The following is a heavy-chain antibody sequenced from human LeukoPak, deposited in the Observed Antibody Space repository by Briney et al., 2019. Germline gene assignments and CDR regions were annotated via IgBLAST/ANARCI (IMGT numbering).Heavy chain of an antibody. D-gene: IGHD6-19*01. CDR1: GFTFSSYG. Sequence: GGSLRLSCAASGFTFSSYGMHWVRQAPGKGLEWVALIWYDGNNKYYADSVKGRFTISRDNSKNTLYLQLNSLRAEDTAVYYCARDTQWLADFDYWGQGTLVTVSS. V-gene: IGHV3-33*01. CDR3: ARDTQWLADFDY. J-gene: IGHJ4*02. CDR2: IWYDGNNK.